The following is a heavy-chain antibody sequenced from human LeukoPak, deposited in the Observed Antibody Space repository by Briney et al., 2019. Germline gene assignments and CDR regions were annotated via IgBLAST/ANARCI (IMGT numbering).Heavy chain of an antibody. CDR1: GGSISSSSYY. V-gene: IGHV4-39*01. CDR3: ARLVYYDSSGYYSQYYFDY. J-gene: IGHJ4*02. D-gene: IGHD3-22*01. CDR2: IYYSGST. Sequence: PSETLSLTCTVSGGSISSSSYYWGWIRQPPGKGLEWIGSIYYSGSTYYNPSLKSRVTISVDTSKSQFSLKLSSVTAADTAVYYCARLVYYDSSGYYSQYYFDYWGQGTLVTVSS.